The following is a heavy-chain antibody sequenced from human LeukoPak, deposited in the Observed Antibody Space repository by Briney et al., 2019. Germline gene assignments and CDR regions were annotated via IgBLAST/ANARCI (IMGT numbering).Heavy chain of an antibody. Sequence: ASVKVSCKASGGISTSHAISWVRQAPGQGLEWMGRIIPNLGTTNRAQNFQDRVTLTADKSTNTAYMELTSLTSDDTAVYYCATTNDGGGYQWGDFFDFWGQGTLVTVSS. V-gene: IGHV1-69*04. D-gene: IGHD3-22*01. J-gene: IGHJ4*02. CDR1: GGISTSHA. CDR2: IIPNLGTT. CDR3: ATTNDGGGYQWGDFFDF.